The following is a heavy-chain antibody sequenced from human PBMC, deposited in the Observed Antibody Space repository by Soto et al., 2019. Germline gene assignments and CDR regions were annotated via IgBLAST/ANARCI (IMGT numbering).Heavy chain of an antibody. Sequence: ESGGGVVPPGRSLRLSCAASGFTFSSYGMHWVRQAPGKGLEWVAVISYDGSNKYYADSVKGRFTISRDNSKNTLYLQMNSLRAEDTAVYYCAKGGSSWYAGDWFDPWGQGTLVTVSS. V-gene: IGHV3-30*18. J-gene: IGHJ5*02. CDR3: AKGGSSWYAGDWFDP. D-gene: IGHD6-13*01. CDR2: ISYDGSNK. CDR1: GFTFSSYG.